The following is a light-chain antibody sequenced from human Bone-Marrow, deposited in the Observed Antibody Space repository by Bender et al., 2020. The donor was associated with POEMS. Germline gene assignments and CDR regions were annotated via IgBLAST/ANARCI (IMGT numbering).Light chain of an antibody. CDR3: QSFDTSLSGWV. V-gene: IGLV2-14*01. Sequence: QSALTQPASVSGSPGQSIAISCTGTSSDVGDYNSVSWFQQHPGEAPKLIIYEVNKRPSGVSDRFSGSKSGNTASLAITGLQAEDEADYYCQSFDTSLSGWVFGAGTKLTV. CDR1: SSDVGDYNS. CDR2: EVN. J-gene: IGLJ3*02.